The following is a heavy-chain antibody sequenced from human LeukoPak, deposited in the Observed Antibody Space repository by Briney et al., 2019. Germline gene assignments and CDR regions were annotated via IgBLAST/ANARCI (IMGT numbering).Heavy chain of an antibody. V-gene: IGHV3-23*01. CDR1: GFTFSSYG. D-gene: IGHD3-22*01. CDR2: ISGSGGST. J-gene: IGHJ4*02. CDR3: AKDLRRGYYYDSSGPPGGFDY. Sequence: PGGSLRLSCAASGFTFSSYGMSWVRQAPGKGLEWVSAISGSGGSTYYADSVKGRFTISRDNSKNTLYLQMNSLRAEDTAVYYWAKDLRRGYYYDSSGPPGGFDYWGQGTLVTVSS.